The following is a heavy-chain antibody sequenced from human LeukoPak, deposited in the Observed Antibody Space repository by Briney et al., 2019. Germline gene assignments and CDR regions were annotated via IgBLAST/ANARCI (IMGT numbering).Heavy chain of an antibody. D-gene: IGHD2-15*01. CDR1: GYTLTELS. V-gene: IGHV1-24*01. J-gene: IGHJ4*02. Sequence: ASVKVSCKVSGYTLTELSMHWVRQAPGKGLEWMGGFDPEDGKTIYAQKFQGRVTMTEDTSTDTAYMELSSLRSEDTAVYYCARDPVYCSGGSCYPSGGFDYWGQGTLVTVSS. CDR3: ARDPVYCSGGSCYPSGGFDY. CDR2: FDPEDGKT.